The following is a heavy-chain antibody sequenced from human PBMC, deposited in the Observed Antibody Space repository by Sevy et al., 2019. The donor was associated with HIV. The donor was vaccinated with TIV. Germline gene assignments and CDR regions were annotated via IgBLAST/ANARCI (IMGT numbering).Heavy chain of an antibody. CDR2: ISYDGSNK. Sequence: GGSLRLSCAASGFTFSSYAMHWVGQAPGKGLEWVAVISYDGSNKYYADSVKGRFTISRDNSKNTLYLQMNSLRAEDTAVYYCAREYYDYVWGSYRSRGWFDPWGQGTLVTVSS. J-gene: IGHJ5*02. CDR1: GFTFSSYA. D-gene: IGHD3-16*02. V-gene: IGHV3-30-3*01. CDR3: AREYYDYVWGSYRSRGWFDP.